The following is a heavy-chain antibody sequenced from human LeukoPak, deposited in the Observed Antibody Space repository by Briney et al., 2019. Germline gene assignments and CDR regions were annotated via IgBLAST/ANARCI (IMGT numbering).Heavy chain of an antibody. J-gene: IGHJ6*04. V-gene: IGHV3-48*04. CDR2: ISSSGSTI. CDR3: AELGITMIGGV. CDR1: GFTFSSYN. D-gene: IGHD3-10*02. Sequence: GGSLRLSCAASGFTFSSYNMNWVRQAPGKGLEWVSSISSSGSTIYYADSVKGRFTISRDNAKSSLYLQMNSLRAEDTAVYYCAELGITMIGGVWGKGTTVTISS.